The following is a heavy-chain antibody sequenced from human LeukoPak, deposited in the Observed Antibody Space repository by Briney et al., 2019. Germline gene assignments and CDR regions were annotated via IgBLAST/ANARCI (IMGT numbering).Heavy chain of an antibody. Sequence: GGSLRLSCAASGFTFSSYGMSWVRQAPGKGLEWVSAISGSGGSTYYADSVKGRFTTSRDNSKNTLYLQMNSLRAEDTAVYYCAKDGYYYYTDAWGKGTTVTISS. CDR2: ISGSGGST. CDR1: GFTFSSYG. J-gene: IGHJ6*03. CDR3: AKDGYYYYTDA. V-gene: IGHV3-23*01.